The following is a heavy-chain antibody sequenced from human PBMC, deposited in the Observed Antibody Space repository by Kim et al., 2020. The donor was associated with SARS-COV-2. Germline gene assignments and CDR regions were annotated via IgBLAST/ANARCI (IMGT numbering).Heavy chain of an antibody. CDR2: ISGSGGST. D-gene: IGHD5-12*01. V-gene: IGHV3-23*01. CDR1: GFTFTSYA. J-gene: IGHJ2*01. CDR3: AKDRLRDYWFFAL. Sequence: GGSLRLSCAASGFTFTSYAMNWVRQAPGKGLEWVSVISGSGGSTYYADSVKGRFTMSRDNSKNTLYLEMNSLRAEDTAVYFCAKDRLRDYWFFALWGRGT.